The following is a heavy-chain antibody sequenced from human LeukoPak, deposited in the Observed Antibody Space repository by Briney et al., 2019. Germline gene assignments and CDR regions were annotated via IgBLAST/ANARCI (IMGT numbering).Heavy chain of an antibody. D-gene: IGHD4-17*01. Sequence: SETLSLTCAVYGGSFSGYYWSWIRQPPGKGLEWIGEINHSGSTNYNPSLKSRVTISVDTSKNQFSLKLSSLTAADTAVYYCARGVSGDYSWHYYYYYMDVWGKGTTVTVSS. CDR1: GGSFSGYY. V-gene: IGHV4-34*01. CDR3: ARGVSGDYSWHYYYYYMDV. J-gene: IGHJ6*03. CDR2: INHSGST.